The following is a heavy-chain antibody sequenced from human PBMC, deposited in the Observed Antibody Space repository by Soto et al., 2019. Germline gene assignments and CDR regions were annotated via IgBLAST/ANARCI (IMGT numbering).Heavy chain of an antibody. J-gene: IGHJ4*02. D-gene: IGHD3-22*01. CDR3: ARDELGYYYDSSGSLG. Sequence: GGSLRLSCAASGFTFSSYSMNWVRQAPGKGLEWVSSISSSSSYIYYADSVKGRFTISRDNAKNSLYLQMNSLRAEDTAVYYCARDELGYYYDSSGSLGWGQGTLVTVSS. CDR2: ISSSSSYI. V-gene: IGHV3-21*01. CDR1: GFTFSSYS.